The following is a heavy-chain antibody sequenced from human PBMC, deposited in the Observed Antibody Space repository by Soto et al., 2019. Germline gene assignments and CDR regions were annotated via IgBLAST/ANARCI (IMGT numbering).Heavy chain of an antibody. CDR1: GGSIRSGGYY. V-gene: IGHV4-31*03. D-gene: IGHD3-10*01. CDR2: IYYSGST. Sequence: SETLSLTCTVSGGSIRSGGYYWSWIRQHPGKGLEWIGYIYYSGSTYYNPSLKSRVTISVDTSKNQFSLKLSSVTAADTAVYYCARAPMVRGVIKGYYYYMDVWGKGTTVTVSS. J-gene: IGHJ6*03. CDR3: ARAPMVRGVIKGYYYYMDV.